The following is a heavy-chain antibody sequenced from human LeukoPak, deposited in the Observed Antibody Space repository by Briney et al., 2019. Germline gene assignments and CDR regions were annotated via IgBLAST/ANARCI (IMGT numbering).Heavy chain of an antibody. CDR3: ARGSRIAVAGTNYYYGMDV. V-gene: IGHV3-48*01. D-gene: IGHD6-19*01. CDR1: GFTFSSYS. CDR2: ISSSSSNI. Sequence: GGSLRPSCAASGFTFSSYSMNWVRQAPGKGVEWVSYISSSSSNIYYADSVKGRFTISRDNAKNSLYLQMNSLRAEYTAVYYCARGSRIAVAGTNYYYGMDVWGQGTTVTVSS. J-gene: IGHJ6*02.